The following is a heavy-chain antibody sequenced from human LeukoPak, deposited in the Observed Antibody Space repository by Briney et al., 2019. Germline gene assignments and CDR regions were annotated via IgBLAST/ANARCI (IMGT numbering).Heavy chain of an antibody. J-gene: IGHJ4*02. CDR1: GYSFTNYW. D-gene: IGHD2-8*01. CDR2: IYPDDSDT. CDR3: ATSYCTPSNCSGFDS. Sequence: GESLKTSCKGSGYSFTNYWIGWVRQMPGKGLEYMGIIYPDDSDTRYSPSFQGQVAISADKSINTPYLQWSSLKASDTAMYYCATSYCTPSNCSGFDSWGQGTPVTVSS. V-gene: IGHV5-51*01.